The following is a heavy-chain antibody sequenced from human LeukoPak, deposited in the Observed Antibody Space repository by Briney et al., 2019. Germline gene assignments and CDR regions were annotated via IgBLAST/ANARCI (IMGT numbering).Heavy chain of an antibody. J-gene: IGHJ6*03. CDR2: IGYDGSNK. CDR1: GFTFSSYG. CDR3: AKDQIRWSYDCYYMDV. Sequence: GGSLRLSCAASGFTFSSYGMHWVRQAPGKGLEWVTFIGYDGSNKYYADSVKARFTISRDNSKNTLYLQMNSLRAEDTAVYYCAKDQIRWSYDCYYMDVWGKGTTVTVSS. V-gene: IGHV3-30*02. D-gene: IGHD2-15*01.